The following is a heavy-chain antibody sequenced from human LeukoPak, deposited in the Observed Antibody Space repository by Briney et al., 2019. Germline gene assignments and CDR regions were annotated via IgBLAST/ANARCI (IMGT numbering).Heavy chain of an antibody. CDR3: VRDHSGWSLDP. D-gene: IGHD6-19*01. CDR2: INDSGKTR. CDR1: RFTFSSYS. Sequence: GGSLRLSCAASRFTFSSYSMNWVRQAPGKGLEWISYINDSGKTRYYADSVKGRFTISRDNAKNSLYLQMNSLRAEDTAVYYCVRDHSGWSLDPWGQGTLVTVSS. V-gene: IGHV3-48*04. J-gene: IGHJ5*02.